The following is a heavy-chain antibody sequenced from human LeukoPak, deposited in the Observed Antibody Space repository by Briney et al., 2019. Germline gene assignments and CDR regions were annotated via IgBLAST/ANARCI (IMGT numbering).Heavy chain of an antibody. Sequence: KASETLSLTCAVSGVSTSSSNWWSWVRQPPGKGLEWIGEIYHGGSTNYNPSLKSRVTISVDKSKNQFSLKLSSVTAADTAVYYCASPYCSGGYCYFDSWGQGTLVTVSS. D-gene: IGHD2-15*01. CDR1: GVSTSSSNW. CDR2: IYHGGST. J-gene: IGHJ4*02. V-gene: IGHV4-4*02. CDR3: ASPYCSGGYCYFDS.